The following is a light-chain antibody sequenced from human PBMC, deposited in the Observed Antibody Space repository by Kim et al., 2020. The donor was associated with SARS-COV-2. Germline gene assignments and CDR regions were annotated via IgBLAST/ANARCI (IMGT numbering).Light chain of an antibody. J-gene: IGLJ1*01. Sequence: SYELTQPPSVSVSPGQTASITCSGDKLGDKYACWYQQKPGQSPVLVIYQDSKRPSGIPERFSGSNSGNTATLTISGTQAMDEDDYYCQAWDSSSYV. CDR3: QAWDSSSYV. CDR2: QDS. V-gene: IGLV3-1*01. CDR1: KLGDKY.